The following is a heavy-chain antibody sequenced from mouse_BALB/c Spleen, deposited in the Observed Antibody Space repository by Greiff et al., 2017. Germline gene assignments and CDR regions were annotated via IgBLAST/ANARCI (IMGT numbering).Heavy chain of an antibody. V-gene: IGHV1-55*01. J-gene: IGHJ4*01. CDR1: GYNFTSYW. CDR3: ARPTGYYGYPHPMDY. Sequence: VQLQQPGAELVKPGTSVKLSCKASGYNFTSYWINWVKLRPGQGLEWIGDIYPGSGSTNYNEKFKGKATLTSDKSSSTAYMELSSLTSEDSAVYYCARPTGYYGYPHPMDYWGQGTSVTVSS. D-gene: IGHD2-2*01. CDR2: IYPGSGST.